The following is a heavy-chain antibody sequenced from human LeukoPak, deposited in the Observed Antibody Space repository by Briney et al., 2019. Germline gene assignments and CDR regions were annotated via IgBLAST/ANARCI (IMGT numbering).Heavy chain of an antibody. CDR2: ISWNSGSI. CDR1: GFTFSTYN. J-gene: IGHJ3*02. CDR3: AKASITMIVGGAFDI. Sequence: GGSLRLSCAASGFTFSTYNMNWVRQAPGKGLEWVSGISWNSGSIGYADSVKGRFTISRDNAKNSLYLQMNSLRAEDMALYYCAKASITMIVGGAFDIWGQGTMVTVSS. D-gene: IGHD3-22*01. V-gene: IGHV3-9*03.